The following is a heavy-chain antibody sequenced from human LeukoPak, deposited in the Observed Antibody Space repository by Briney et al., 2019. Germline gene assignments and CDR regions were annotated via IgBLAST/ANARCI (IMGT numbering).Heavy chain of an antibody. CDR1: GFTFSSYE. V-gene: IGHV3-48*03. CDR2: ISSSGSTI. J-gene: IGHJ4*02. CDR3: ARGGELHGEVDY. D-gene: IGHD1-26*01. Sequence: GGSLRLSCAASGFTFSSYEMNWVRQAPGKGLEWVSYISSSGSTIYYADSVKGRFTISRDNAKNSLYLQMNSLRAEDTAVYYCARGGELHGEVDYWGQGTLVTVSS.